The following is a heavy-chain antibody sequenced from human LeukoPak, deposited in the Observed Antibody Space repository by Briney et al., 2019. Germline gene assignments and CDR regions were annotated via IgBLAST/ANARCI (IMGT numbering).Heavy chain of an antibody. CDR1: GFTFSSYA. J-gene: IGHJ4*02. V-gene: IGHV3-23*01. CDR2: IGGSGGST. D-gene: IGHD3-3*01. Sequence: GGSLRLSCAVSGFTFSSYAMSWVRQAPGKGLEWVSAIGGSGGSTYYADSVKGRFTISRDNAKNSLYLQMNSLRAEDTAVYYCARDRTIFGVVSPFDYWGQGTLVTVSS. CDR3: ARDRTIFGVVSPFDY.